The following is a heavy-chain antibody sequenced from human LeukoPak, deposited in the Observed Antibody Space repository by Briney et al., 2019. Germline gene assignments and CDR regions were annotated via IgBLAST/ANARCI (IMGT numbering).Heavy chain of an antibody. CDR3: ARDRRAAARGN. J-gene: IGHJ4*02. CDR1: GFSFSTYW. V-gene: IGHV3-21*01. CDR2: ISSTSSYI. D-gene: IGHD6-13*01. Sequence: GGSLRLSCAASGFSFSTYWMTWVRQAPGKGLEWVSSISSTSSYIYYADSVKGRFTISRDNAKNSLYLQMNSLRAEDTAVYYCARDRRAAARGNWGQGTLVTVSS.